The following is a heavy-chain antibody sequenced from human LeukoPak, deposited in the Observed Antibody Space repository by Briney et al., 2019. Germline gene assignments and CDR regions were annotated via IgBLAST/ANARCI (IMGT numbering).Heavy chain of an antibody. Sequence: SETLSLTCNVSGASISDYYWSGVRQSPEKGLEWIASLLFRGTAHYNPSLRSRVAISDDTSNNQFFLRLTSVTTTDTAVYYCARTGRRGYFDFWGXGT. D-gene: IGHD1-14*01. V-gene: IGHV4-4*09. CDR1: GASISDYY. J-gene: IGHJ2*01. CDR2: LLFRGTA. CDR3: ARTGRRGYFDF.